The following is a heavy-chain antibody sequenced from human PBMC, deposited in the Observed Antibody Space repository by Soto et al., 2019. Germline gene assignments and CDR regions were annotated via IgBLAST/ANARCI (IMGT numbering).Heavy chain of an antibody. CDR3: ARDEGAALGFQY. CDR2: LNPDGGST. CDR1: GYTFTDSY. V-gene: IGHV1-46*01. Sequence: QVQLVQSGAEVKEPGASVTVSCKASGYTFTDSYIHWVRQAPGQGLEWMGVLNPDGGSTMYIMKFQGRVTLTRDMSTSTVHMVLSALRSDDTATYYCARDEGAALGFQYWGQGTPVNVFS. J-gene: IGHJ4*02. D-gene: IGHD6-25*01.